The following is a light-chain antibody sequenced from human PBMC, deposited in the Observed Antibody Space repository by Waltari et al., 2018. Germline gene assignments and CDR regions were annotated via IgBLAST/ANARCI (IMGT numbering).Light chain of an antibody. J-gene: IGLJ2*01. CDR1: SIDVGGYNY. Sequence: QSALTQPASVSWSPGQSITISCPGTSIDVGGYNYVSWYQQHPGKPPQLMISDVSKRPSGVSNRFSGSKSGNTASLTISGLQAEDEADYYCSSYTSGTTVVFGGGTKLTVL. V-gene: IGLV2-14*01. CDR3: SSYTSGTTVV. CDR2: DVS.